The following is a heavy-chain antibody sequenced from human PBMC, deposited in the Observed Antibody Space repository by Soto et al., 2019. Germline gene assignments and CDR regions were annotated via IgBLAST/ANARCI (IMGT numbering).Heavy chain of an antibody. CDR1: GFTFSSYC. CDR2: INSDGSST. V-gene: IGHV3-74*01. CDR3: VRTSLVVAAATREDY. D-gene: IGHD2-15*01. J-gene: IGHJ4*02. Sequence: GGSLRLSCAASGFTFSSYCMHWVRQAPGKGLVWVSRINSDGSSTSYADSVKGRFTISRDNAKNTLYLQMNSLRAEDTAVYYCVRTSLVVAAATREDYWGQGTLVTVPQ.